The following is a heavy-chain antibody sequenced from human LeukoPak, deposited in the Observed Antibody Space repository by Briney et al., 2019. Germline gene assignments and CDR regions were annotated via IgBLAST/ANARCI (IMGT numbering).Heavy chain of an antibody. V-gene: IGHV4-39*07. D-gene: IGHD3-16*01. CDR3: ARDGAVPKYYFDY. Sequence: SETLSLTCTVSGGSISSSSYYWGWIRQPPGKGLEWIGSIYYSGSTYYNLSLKSRVTISVDTSKNQFSLKLSSVTAADTAVYYCARDGAVPKYYFDYWGQGTLVTVSS. CDR1: GGSISSSSYY. J-gene: IGHJ4*02. CDR2: IYYSGST.